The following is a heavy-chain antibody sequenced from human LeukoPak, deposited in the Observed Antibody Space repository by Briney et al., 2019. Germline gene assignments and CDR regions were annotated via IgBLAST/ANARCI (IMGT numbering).Heavy chain of an antibody. CDR1: GGSISSSNW. CDR2: IYYSGST. Sequence: PSGTLSLTCAVSGGSISSSNWWSWVRQPPGKGLEWIGYIYYSGSTNYSPSLKSRVTISVDTSKNQFSLKLSSVTAADTAVYYCARRATVTRSPFDYWGQGTLVTVSS. D-gene: IGHD4-17*01. V-gene: IGHV4-4*02. J-gene: IGHJ4*02. CDR3: ARRATVTRSPFDY.